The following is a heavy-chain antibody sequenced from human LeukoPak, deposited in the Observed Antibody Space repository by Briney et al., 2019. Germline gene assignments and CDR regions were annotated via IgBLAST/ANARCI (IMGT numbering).Heavy chain of an antibody. CDR1: GYTLTELS. J-gene: IGHJ3*02. CDR3: ATDQGYSYGFGAFDI. D-gene: IGHD5-18*01. Sequence: ASVKASCKVSGYTLTELSMHWVRQAPGKGLEWMGGFDPEDGETIYAQKFQGRVTMTEDTSTDTAYMELSSLRSEDTAVYYCATDQGYSYGFGAFDIWGQGTMVTVSS. V-gene: IGHV1-24*01. CDR2: FDPEDGET.